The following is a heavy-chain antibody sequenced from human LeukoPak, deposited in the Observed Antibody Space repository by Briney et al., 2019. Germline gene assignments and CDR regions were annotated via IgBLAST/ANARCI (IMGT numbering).Heavy chain of an antibody. V-gene: IGHV4-59*11. CDR1: GGSISSHY. CDR2: IYYSGST. J-gene: IGHJ4*02. Sequence: SETLSLTCTVSGGSISSHYWSWIRQPPGKGLEWIGYIYYSGSTNYNPSLKSRVTISVDTSKNQFSLKLSSVTAADTAVYYCARGPATFGWFNGFFDYWGQGTLVTVSS. D-gene: IGHD2-15*01. CDR3: ARGPATFGWFNGFFDY.